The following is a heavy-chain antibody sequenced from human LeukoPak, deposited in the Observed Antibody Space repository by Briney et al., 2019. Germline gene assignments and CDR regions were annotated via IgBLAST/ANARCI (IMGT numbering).Heavy chain of an antibody. J-gene: IGHJ4*02. CDR2: ITSGSSTI. D-gene: IGHD3-3*01. V-gene: IGHV3-48*04. CDR1: GFTFDSYS. Sequence: GGSLRLSCAASGFTFDSYSMSWVRQAPGKGLGWVSYITSGSSTIYYPDSVKGRFTISRDNAKNSLYLQMNSLRAEDTAMYYCARPLRESGYFYFDNWGQGTLVTVSS. CDR3: ARPLRESGYFYFDN.